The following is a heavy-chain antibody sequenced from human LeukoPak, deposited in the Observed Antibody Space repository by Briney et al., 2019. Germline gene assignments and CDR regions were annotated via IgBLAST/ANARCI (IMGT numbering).Heavy chain of an antibody. V-gene: IGHV4-59*01. CDR3: ATNTYCSGGSCYYVFAFDI. CDR2: IYYSGST. D-gene: IGHD2-15*01. Sequence: PSETLSLTCTVSGRSIGSYYWSWIRQPPGKGLEWIGYIYYSGSTNYNPSLKSRVTISVDTSKNQFSLKLSSVTAADTAVYYCATNTYCSGGSCYYVFAFDIWGQGTMVTVSS. CDR1: GRSIGSYY. J-gene: IGHJ3*02.